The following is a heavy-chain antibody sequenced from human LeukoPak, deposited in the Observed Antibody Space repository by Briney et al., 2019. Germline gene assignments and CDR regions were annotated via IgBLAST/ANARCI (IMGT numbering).Heavy chain of an antibody. CDR3: ARGGKFYCDSSGYSWGFDY. V-gene: IGHV1-8*01. D-gene: IGHD3-22*01. CDR1: GYTFTSYD. Sequence: ASVRLSCKASGYTFTSYDINWVRQATGQGLEWMGWMSPNSGNKGYAQKFRSRVTMTRNTSITTAYMELRSLTSEDTAMYYSARGGKFYCDSSGYSWGFDYWGQGTLVTVSS. J-gene: IGHJ4*02. CDR2: MSPNSGNK.